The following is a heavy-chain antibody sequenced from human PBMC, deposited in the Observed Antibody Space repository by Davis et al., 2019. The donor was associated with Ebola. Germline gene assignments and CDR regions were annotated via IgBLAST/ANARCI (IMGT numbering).Heavy chain of an antibody. CDR3: ARGGWFGELLLDY. J-gene: IGHJ4*02. D-gene: IGHD3-10*01. CDR2: ISSSSYI. CDR1: GFTFSSYS. Sequence: PGGSLRLSCAASGFTFSSYSMNWVRQAPGKGLEWVSSISSSSYIYYADSVKGRFTISRDNSKNTLYLQMNSLRAEDTAVYYCARGGWFGELLLDYWGQGTLVTVSS. V-gene: IGHV3-21*01.